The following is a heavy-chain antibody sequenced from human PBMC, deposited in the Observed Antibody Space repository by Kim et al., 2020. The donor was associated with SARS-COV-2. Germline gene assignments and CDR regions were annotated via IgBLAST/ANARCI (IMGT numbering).Heavy chain of an antibody. CDR2: ISYDGSNK. CDR3: ARDGRQLVGGVFDY. Sequence: GGSPRLSCAASGFSFSSYAMHWVRQAPGKGLEWVAVISYDGSNKYYADSVKGRFTISRDNSKNTLYLQMNSLRAEDTAVYYCARDGRQLVGGVFDYWGQGTLVTVSS. V-gene: IGHV3-30-3*01. D-gene: IGHD6-6*01. J-gene: IGHJ4*02. CDR1: GFSFSSYA.